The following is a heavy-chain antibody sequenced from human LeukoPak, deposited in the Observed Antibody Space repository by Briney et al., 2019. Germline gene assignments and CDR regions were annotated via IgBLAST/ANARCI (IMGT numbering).Heavy chain of an antibody. Sequence: PSETLSLTCTVSGGSISSGGYYWSWIRQHPGKGLEWIGYIYYSGSTYYNPSLKSRVTISVDTSKNQFSLKLSSVTAADTAVYYCARGRTYYDFWSGYLGAYYFDYWGQGTLVTVSS. D-gene: IGHD3-3*01. CDR2: IYYSGST. CDR3: ARGRTYYDFWSGYLGAYYFDY. J-gene: IGHJ4*02. V-gene: IGHV4-31*03. CDR1: GGSISSGGYY.